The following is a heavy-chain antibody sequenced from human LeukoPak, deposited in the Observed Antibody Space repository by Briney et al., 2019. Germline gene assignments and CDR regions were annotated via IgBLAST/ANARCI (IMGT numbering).Heavy chain of an antibody. J-gene: IGHJ4*02. CDR3: ARLLVVITGYYFDY. Sequence: SETLSLTCAVSGGSISSSNSFWGWSRQPPGKGLEWIGSIFYSGSTYYNPSLKSRVTISVDTSKDQFSLKLSSVTAADTAVYYCARLLVVITGYYFDYWGQGTLVTVSS. CDR2: IFYSGST. CDR1: GGSISSSNSF. V-gene: IGHV4-39*01. D-gene: IGHD3-22*01.